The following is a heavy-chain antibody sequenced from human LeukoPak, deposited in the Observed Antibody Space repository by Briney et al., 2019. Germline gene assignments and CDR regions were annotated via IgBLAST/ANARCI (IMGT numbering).Heavy chain of an antibody. J-gene: IGHJ4*02. CDR2: IYYSGST. V-gene: IGHV4-31*03. CDR1: GGSISSGGYY. D-gene: IGHD5-18*01. Sequence: SQTLSLTCTVSGGSISSGGYYWSWIRQHPGKGLEWIGYIYYSGSTYYNPSLKSRVTLSVDTSKNQFSLKLSSVTAADTAVYYCARIDTAMVFARLWGQGTLVTVSS. CDR3: ARIDTAMVFARL.